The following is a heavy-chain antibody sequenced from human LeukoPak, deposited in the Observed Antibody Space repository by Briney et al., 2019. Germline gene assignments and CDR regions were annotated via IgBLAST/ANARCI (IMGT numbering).Heavy chain of an antibody. CDR1: GFTFTSYG. D-gene: IGHD3-16*01. V-gene: IGHV3-30*18. Sequence: PGRSLRLSCAAAGFTFTSYGMHWVRQAPGNGLGWVAVISYDGSNKYYADSVKGRFTISRDNSKNTLYLQMNSLRAEDTAVYYCAKDLGGATGMDVWGQGTTVTVSS. CDR3: AKDLGGATGMDV. J-gene: IGHJ6*02. CDR2: ISYDGSNK.